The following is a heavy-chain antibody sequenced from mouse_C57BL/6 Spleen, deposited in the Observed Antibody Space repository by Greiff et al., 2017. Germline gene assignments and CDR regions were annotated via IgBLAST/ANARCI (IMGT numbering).Heavy chain of an antibody. Sequence: QVQLQQPGAELVKPGASVKLSCKASGYTFTSYWMHWVKQRPGQGLEWIGMIHPNSGSTNYNEKFKSKATLTVDKSSSTAYMQLSSLTSEDSAVYYCATPIYYGNSPYAMDDWGQGTSVTVSS. CDR1: GYTFTSYW. J-gene: IGHJ4*01. V-gene: IGHV1-64*01. CDR3: ATPIYYGNSPYAMDD. CDR2: IHPNSGST. D-gene: IGHD2-1*01.